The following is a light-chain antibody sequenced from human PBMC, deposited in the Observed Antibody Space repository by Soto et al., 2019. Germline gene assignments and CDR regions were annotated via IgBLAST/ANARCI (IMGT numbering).Light chain of an antibody. V-gene: IGKV1-39*01. Sequence: DIQMTQSPSTLSASVGDRVTITCRASQVINNRLRWYQQKPGKAPNLLISGAFNLQSGVPSRFGGGGSGTDFTLTISSLQPEDFATYYCQQSNSTLHSFGQGTRLEIK. CDR3: QQSNSTLHS. CDR1: QVINNR. CDR2: GAF. J-gene: IGKJ2*01.